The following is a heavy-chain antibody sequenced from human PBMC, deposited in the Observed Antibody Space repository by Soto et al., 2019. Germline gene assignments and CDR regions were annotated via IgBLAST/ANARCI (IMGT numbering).Heavy chain of an antibody. CDR3: ARDNWNERAFSDY. J-gene: IGHJ4*02. Sequence: LRLSCAASGFTFSSYAMHWVRQAPGKGLEWVAVISYDGSNKYYADSVKGRFTISRDNSKNTLYLQMNSLRAEDTAVYYCARDNWNERAFSDYWGQGTLVTVSS. D-gene: IGHD1-20*01. CDR2: ISYDGSNK. V-gene: IGHV3-30-3*01. CDR1: GFTFSSYA.